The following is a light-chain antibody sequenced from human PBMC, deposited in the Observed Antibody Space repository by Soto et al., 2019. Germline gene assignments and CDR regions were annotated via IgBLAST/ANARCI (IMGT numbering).Light chain of an antibody. J-gene: IGKJ1*01. CDR2: DVS. CDR1: QNISTS. Sequence: GDSVTMTCRASQNISTSLAWYQHKPGKAPTLLMFDVSNLESGVPSRFSGSGSGTEFTLTISSLHSDDFATYYCQQYDYSRTFGQRSKADVK. V-gene: IGKV1-5*01. CDR3: QQYDYSRT.